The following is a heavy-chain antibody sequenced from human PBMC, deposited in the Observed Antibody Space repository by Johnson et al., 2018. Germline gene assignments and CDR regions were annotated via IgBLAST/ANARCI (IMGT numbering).Heavy chain of an antibody. V-gene: IGHV3-30-3*01. CDR2: ISYDGSNK. D-gene: IGHD3-10*01. CDR3: AKASRITMVRGVRNYYYYMDV. CDR1: GFTFRSHA. Sequence: QVQLVQSGGGVVQPGRSLRLSCAVSGFTFRSHAMHWVRQAPGKGLEWVAVISYDGSNKYYADSVKGRFTISRDNSKNTLYLQMNSLRAEDTAVYYCAKASRITMVRGVRNYYYYMDVWGKGTTVTVSS. J-gene: IGHJ6*03.